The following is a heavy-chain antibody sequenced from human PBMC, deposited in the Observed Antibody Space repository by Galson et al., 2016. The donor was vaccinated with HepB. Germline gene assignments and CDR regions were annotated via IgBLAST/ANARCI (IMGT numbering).Heavy chain of an antibody. D-gene: IGHD6-13*01. V-gene: IGHV3-23*01. CDR1: GFTFSTYA. CDR3: AKWSDAAATY. CDR2: ISGSGDTT. Sequence: SLRLSCAGTGFTFSTYAMSWVRQAPGKRLEWVSAISGSGDTTYYADSVKGRFSISRDNSKDTLYLQMSSLTVEDTAVYYCAKWSDAAATYWGQGALVTVSS. J-gene: IGHJ4*02.